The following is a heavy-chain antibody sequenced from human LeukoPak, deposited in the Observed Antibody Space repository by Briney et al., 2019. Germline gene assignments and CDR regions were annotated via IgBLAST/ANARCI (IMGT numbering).Heavy chain of an antibody. CDR2: INPNSGGT. Sequence: ASVKVSCKASGYTFTGYYMHWVRQAPGQGLERMGWINPNSGGTNSAQKFQGRVTMTRDTPISTAYMELSRLRSDDTAVYYCARTAPGDYYFDYWGQGTLVTVSS. D-gene: IGHD6-13*01. V-gene: IGHV1-2*02. J-gene: IGHJ4*02. CDR1: GYTFTGYY. CDR3: ARTAPGDYYFDY.